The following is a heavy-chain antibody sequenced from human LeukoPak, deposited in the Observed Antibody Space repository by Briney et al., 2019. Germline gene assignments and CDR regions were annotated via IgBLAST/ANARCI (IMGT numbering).Heavy chain of an antibody. D-gene: IGHD1-26*01. CDR3: AKGYYEPFAT. V-gene: IGHV4-59*01. J-gene: IGHJ5*02. Sequence: SETLSLTCSVSGASLSSYYWDWLRPSPGKGLEWTGYISDTGKTDSNPSLKSRVTISLGTSKTQFSLRLRSVTAADSAVYYCAKGYYEPFATWGPGILVTVSS. CDR1: GASLSSYY. CDR2: ISDTGKT.